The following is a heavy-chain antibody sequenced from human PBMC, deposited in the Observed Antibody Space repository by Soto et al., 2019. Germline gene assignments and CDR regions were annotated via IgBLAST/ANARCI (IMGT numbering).Heavy chain of an antibody. CDR1: GGTFNSYS. D-gene: IGHD2-21*02. CDR3: ARSVVVTAIRPQEQKWFDS. CDR2: LIPMFGVP. Sequence: SVKVSCKALGGTFNSYSMSWVRQAPGQGLEWMGRLIPMFGVPNYAQQFQGRVTITADKSTKTAYMELSSLRSEDTAVYYCARSVVVTAIRPQEQKWFDSWGQGTLVTVSS. V-gene: IGHV1-69*02. J-gene: IGHJ5*01.